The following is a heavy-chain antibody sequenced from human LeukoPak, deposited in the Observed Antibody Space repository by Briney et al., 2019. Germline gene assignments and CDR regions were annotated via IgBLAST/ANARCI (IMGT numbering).Heavy chain of an antibody. Sequence: GGSLRLSCAASGFTFSSYSMNWVRQAPGKGLEWVSSINSSSSYIYYADSVKGRFTISRDHAKNSLYLQMNSLRAEDTAVYYCAREGMGVTYCGGDCPPSDYWGQGTLVTVSS. J-gene: IGHJ4*02. CDR3: AREGMGVTYCGGDCPPSDY. CDR1: GFTFSSYS. D-gene: IGHD2-21*02. CDR2: INSSSSYI. V-gene: IGHV3-21*01.